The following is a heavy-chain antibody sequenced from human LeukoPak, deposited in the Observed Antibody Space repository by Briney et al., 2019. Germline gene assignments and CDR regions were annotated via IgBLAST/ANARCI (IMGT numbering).Heavy chain of an antibody. CDR1: GFTFTTYW. CDR3: ARVYYASWSGQPLSQHWLDP. V-gene: IGHV3-7*04. CDR2: IKQDGTEK. Sequence: GESLRLSCAASGFTFTTYWMSWVRQAPGKGLEWVANIKQDGTEKYYVDSVKGRFTISRDNAKNSLYLQMNSLRVEDTAVYYCARVYYASWSGQPLSQHWLDPWGQGTLVTVSS. J-gene: IGHJ5*02. D-gene: IGHD3-3*01.